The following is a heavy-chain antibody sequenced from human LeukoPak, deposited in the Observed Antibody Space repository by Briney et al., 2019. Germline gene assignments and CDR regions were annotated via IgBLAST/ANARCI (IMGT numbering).Heavy chain of an antibody. CDR1: GGSISSYY. CDR3: ARSVTISDPIDYFDY. Sequence: SETLSLTCTVSGGSISSYYWSWIRQPAGKGLEWIGYIYYSGSTNYNPSLKSRVSISVDTSKNQFSLKLSSVTAADTAVYYCARSVTISDPIDYFDYWGQGTLVTVSS. V-gene: IGHV4-59*01. CDR2: IYYSGST. J-gene: IGHJ4*02. D-gene: IGHD4-17*01.